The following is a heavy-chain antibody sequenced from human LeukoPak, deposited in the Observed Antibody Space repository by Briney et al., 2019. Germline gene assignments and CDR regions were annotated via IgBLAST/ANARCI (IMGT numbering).Heavy chain of an antibody. Sequence: ASVKVSCKASGYTFTSYYMHWVRQAPGQGLEWMGIINPSGGSTSYAQKLQGRVTMTRNTSISTAYMELSSLRSEDTAVYYCARSGGSGSYGHVFVCWGQGTLVTVSS. CDR2: INPSGGST. CDR3: ARSGGSGSYGHVFVC. J-gene: IGHJ4*02. D-gene: IGHD3-10*01. V-gene: IGHV1-46*01. CDR1: GYTFTSYY.